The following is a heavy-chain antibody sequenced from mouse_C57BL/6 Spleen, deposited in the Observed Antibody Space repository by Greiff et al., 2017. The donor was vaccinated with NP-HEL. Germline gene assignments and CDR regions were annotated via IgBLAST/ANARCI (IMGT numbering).Heavy chain of an antibody. D-gene: IGHD1-1*01. CDR3: SKEDYGDC. Sequence: SGAELVKPGASVKISCKASGYAFSSYWMIGVKQRPGKGFEWIGPIYAGDGDTNYNGKFKGKATLTADKSSSTAYMQLRSLTSEESAVYNCSKEDYGDCWGRGATVTV. V-gene: IGHV1-80*01. CDR2: IYAGDGDT. J-gene: IGHJ2*01. CDR1: GYAFSSYW.